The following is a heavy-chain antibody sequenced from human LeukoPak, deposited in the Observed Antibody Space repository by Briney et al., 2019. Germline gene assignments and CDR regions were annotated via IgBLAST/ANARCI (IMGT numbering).Heavy chain of an antibody. V-gene: IGHV4-39*07. Sequence: SETLSLTCTVSGGSISSSSYYWGWIRQPPGKGLEWIGSIYYSGSTYYNPSLKSRVTISVDTSKNQFSLKLSSVTAADTAVYFCARYDYDTSAYHDAFDIWGQGTMVTVSS. CDR3: ARYDYDTSAYHDAFDI. J-gene: IGHJ3*02. D-gene: IGHD3-22*01. CDR2: IYYSGST. CDR1: GGSISSSSYY.